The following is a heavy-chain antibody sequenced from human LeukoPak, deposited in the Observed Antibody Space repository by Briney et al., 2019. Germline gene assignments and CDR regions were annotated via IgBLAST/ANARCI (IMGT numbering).Heavy chain of an antibody. Sequence: GGSLRLSCAASGFTFSNYWMHWVRQDPGKGLVWVSYINPDGSNTNYADSVKGRFTISRDNAKNSLYLQMNSLRAEDTAVYYCARCGYSSRYGWGGGYYFYYMDVWGKGTTVTVSS. CDR2: INPDGSNT. CDR3: ARCGYSSRYGWGGGYYFYYMDV. J-gene: IGHJ6*03. D-gene: IGHD5-18*01. V-gene: IGHV3-74*01. CDR1: GFTFSNYW.